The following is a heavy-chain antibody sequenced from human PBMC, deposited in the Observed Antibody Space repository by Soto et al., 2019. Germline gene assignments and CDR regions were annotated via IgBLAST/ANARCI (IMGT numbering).Heavy chain of an antibody. Sequence: PSETLSLTCAVYGGSFSCYYWSWIRQPPGKGLEWIGEINHSGSTNYNPSLKSRVTISVDTSKNQFSLKLSSVTAADTAVYYCARRRSLRYFDWTYYYYGMDAWGQGTTVTVSS. D-gene: IGHD3-9*01. CDR3: ARRRSLRYFDWTYYYYGMDA. CDR1: GGSFSCYY. J-gene: IGHJ6*02. CDR2: INHSGST. V-gene: IGHV4-34*01.